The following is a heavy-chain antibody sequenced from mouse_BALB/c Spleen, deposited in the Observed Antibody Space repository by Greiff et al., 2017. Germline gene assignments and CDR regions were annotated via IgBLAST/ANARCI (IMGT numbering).Heavy chain of an antibody. D-gene: IGHD4-1*01. CDR1: GFTFSSFG. CDR2: ISSGSSTI. CDR3: ARLNWDVGAY. J-gene: IGHJ3*01. Sequence: EVQGVESGGGLVQPGGSRKLSCAASGFTFSSFGMHWVRQAPEKGLEWVAYISSGSSTIYYADTVKGRFTISRDNTKNTLFLQMTSLRSEDTAMYYCARLNWDVGAYWGQGTLVTVSA. V-gene: IGHV5-17*02.